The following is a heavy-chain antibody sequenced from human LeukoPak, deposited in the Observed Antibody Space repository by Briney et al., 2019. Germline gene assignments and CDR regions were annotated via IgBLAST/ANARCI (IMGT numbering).Heavy chain of an antibody. D-gene: IGHD5-18*01. J-gene: IGHJ6*02. CDR3: ARDRARGYSYGPVGLNGMDV. CDR2: IGTAGDT. Sequence: PGGPLRLSCAASGFTFSSYDMHWARDATGKGVEWVSAIGTAGDTYYPGSVKGRFTISREHAKNPLYLQMNSLRAEDTAVYYCARDRARGYSYGPVGLNGMDVWGQGTTVTVSS. V-gene: IGHV3-13*01. CDR1: GFTFSSYD.